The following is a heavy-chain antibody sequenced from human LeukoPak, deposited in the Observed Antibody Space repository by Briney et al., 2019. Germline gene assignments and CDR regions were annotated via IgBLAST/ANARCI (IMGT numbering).Heavy chain of an antibody. V-gene: IGHV1-2*02. CDR3: ARDRSVSCSGGSCYSGYYYMDV. Sequence: ASVKVSCKASGYTFTGYYMHWVRQAPGQGLEWMGWINPNSGGTNYAQKFQGRVTMTRDTSISTAYMELSSLRSEDTAVYYCARDRSVSCSGGSCYSGYYYMDVWGKGTTVTISS. J-gene: IGHJ6*03. CDR1: GYTFTGYY. CDR2: INPNSGGT. D-gene: IGHD2-15*01.